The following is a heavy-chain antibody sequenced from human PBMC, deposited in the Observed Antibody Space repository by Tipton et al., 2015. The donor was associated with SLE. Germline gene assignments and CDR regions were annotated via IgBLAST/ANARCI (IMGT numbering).Heavy chain of an antibody. CDR1: GVSFSTDSYF. CDR2: VYYTGST. Sequence: LRLSCTVSGVSFSTDSYFWGWIRQPPGKGLEWIGSVYYTGSTFYNPSLKSRVTISVDTSKKQFSLRLGFMTAADTAVYYCARGCSGGSCYRGDNWGQGTLVTVSS. J-gene: IGHJ4*02. V-gene: IGHV4-39*07. CDR3: ARGCSGGSCYRGDN. D-gene: IGHD2-15*01.